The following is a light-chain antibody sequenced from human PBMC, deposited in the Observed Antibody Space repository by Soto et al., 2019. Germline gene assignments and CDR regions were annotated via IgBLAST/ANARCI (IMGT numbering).Light chain of an antibody. CDR2: DAS. J-gene: IGKJ2*01. CDR3: QQRANWPLT. CDR1: QSVSSY. Sequence: ETVLTQSPATLSLSPGERATLSCRASQSVSSYLAWYQQKPGQAPRLLIYDASNRATGIPARFSGSWSGTDFTLTISSREPEDYAVYYCQQRANWPLTFGQGTKLEIK. V-gene: IGKV3-11*01.